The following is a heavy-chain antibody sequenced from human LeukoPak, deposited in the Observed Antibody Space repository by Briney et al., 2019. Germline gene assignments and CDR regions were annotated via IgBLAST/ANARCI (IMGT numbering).Heavy chain of an antibody. J-gene: IGHJ4*02. Sequence: SETLSLTCAVYGGSFSGYYWSWIRQPPGKGLEWIGEINHSGSTNYNPSLKSRVTISVDTSKNQFSLKLSSVTAADTAVYYCARGRSWDSSGWRKKRRFDYWGQGTLVTVSS. CDR3: ARGRSWDSSGWRKKRRFDY. V-gene: IGHV4-34*01. D-gene: IGHD6-19*01. CDR2: INHSGST. CDR1: GGSFSGYY.